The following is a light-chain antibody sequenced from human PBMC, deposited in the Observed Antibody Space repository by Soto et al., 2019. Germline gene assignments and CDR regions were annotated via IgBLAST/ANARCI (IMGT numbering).Light chain of an antibody. V-gene: IGKV3-20*01. CDR2: GAS. CDR1: QSVSSY. CDR3: QQYGSSPWT. J-gene: IGKJ1*01. Sequence: EIVLTQSPGTLSLSPGERATLSCRASQSVSSYLAWYQQKPGQAPRLLIYGASSRATDIPDRFSGSGSGTDFTLTISRPEPEDFAVYYCQQYGSSPWTFGQGTKVEIK.